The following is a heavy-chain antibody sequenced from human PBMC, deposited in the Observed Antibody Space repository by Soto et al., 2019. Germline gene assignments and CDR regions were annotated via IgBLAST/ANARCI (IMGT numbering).Heavy chain of an antibody. V-gene: IGHV3-30*03. CDR3: TGEVASGY. CDR1: GFTVSTYG. J-gene: IGHJ4*02. D-gene: IGHD2-8*02. Sequence: PGGSLRLSCAVFGFTVSTYGMHWVRQAPGKGLEWVAVISRDGGTKYYADSVKGRFTISRDNSRNTLFLEMNSLRGDDMAVYYCTGEVASGYWGQGTLVTVSS. CDR2: ISRDGGTK.